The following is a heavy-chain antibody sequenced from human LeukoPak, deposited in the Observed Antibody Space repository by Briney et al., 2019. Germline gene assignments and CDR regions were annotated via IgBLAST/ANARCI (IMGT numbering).Heavy chain of an antibody. CDR2: ISYDGSNK. D-gene: IGHD3-10*01. Sequence: PGRSLRLSCAASGFTFSSYAMHWVRQAPGKGLEWVAVISYDGSNKYYADSVKGRFTISRDNSKNTLYLQMNSLRAEDTAVYYCARDYYGSGPFDYWGQGTLVTVSS. J-gene: IGHJ4*02. CDR3: ARDYYGSGPFDY. V-gene: IGHV3-30*04. CDR1: GFTFSSYA.